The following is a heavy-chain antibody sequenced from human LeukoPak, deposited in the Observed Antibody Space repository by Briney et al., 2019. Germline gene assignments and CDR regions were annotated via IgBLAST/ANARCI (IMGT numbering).Heavy chain of an antibody. D-gene: IGHD3-10*01. CDR1: GYTFTSYA. Sequence: GASVKVSCKASGYTFTSYAMRWVRQAPGQRLEWMGWINAGNGNTKYSQKFQGRVTITRDTSASTAYMELSSLRSEDTAVYYCARANTDRSGDNWFDPWGQGTLVTVSP. J-gene: IGHJ5*02. V-gene: IGHV1-3*01. CDR2: INAGNGNT. CDR3: ARANTDRSGDNWFDP.